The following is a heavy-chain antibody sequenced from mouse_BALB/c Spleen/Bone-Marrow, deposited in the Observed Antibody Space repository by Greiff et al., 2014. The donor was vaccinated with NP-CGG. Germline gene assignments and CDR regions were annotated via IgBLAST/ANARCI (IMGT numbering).Heavy chain of an antibody. D-gene: IGHD4-1*01. J-gene: IGHJ2*01. V-gene: IGHV5-17*02. CDR2: ISSGSSPI. CDR1: GFTFSSFG. Sequence: EVKVEESGGGLVQPGGSRKLSCAASGFTFSSFGMHWVRQAPEKGLEWVAYISSGSSPIFYADTVKGRFTISSDNPKNTLFLQMTSLRAEDTARDYCTRGGNWEDFDYWGQGTTLTVAS. CDR3: TRGGNWEDFDY.